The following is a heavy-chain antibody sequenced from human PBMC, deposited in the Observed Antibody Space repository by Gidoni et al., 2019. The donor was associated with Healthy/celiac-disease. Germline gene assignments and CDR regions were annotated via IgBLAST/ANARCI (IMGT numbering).Heavy chain of an antibody. CDR2: IGSIGSTI. CDR1: GFIFSDYY. J-gene: IGHJ4*02. CDR3: ARARYYGSGSYYNGLYYFDY. V-gene: IGHV3-11*01. D-gene: IGHD3-10*01. Sequence: QVQLVESGGGVVMPGGSLRLSCAASGFIFSDYYMSWIRQAPGKVREGVSYIGSIGSTIYYADSVKGRFTISRENAKNSLYLQMNSLRAEDTAVYYCARARYYGSGSYYNGLYYFDYWGQGTLVTVSS.